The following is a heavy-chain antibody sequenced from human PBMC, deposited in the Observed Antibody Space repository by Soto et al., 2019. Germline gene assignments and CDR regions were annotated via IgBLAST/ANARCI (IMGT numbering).Heavy chain of an antibody. CDR3: ASYSLYGMDV. Sequence: PSETLSLTCSVSGGSISSGYYYWSWIRQPPGKGLEWIGNIYYSGNTYYNPSLKSRLIISIDTSKNQFPLKVGSVTAADTAVYYCASYSLYGMDVWGQGTTVTVS. CDR1: GGSISSGYYY. D-gene: IGHD2-21*01. CDR2: IYYSGNT. J-gene: IGHJ6*02. V-gene: IGHV4-30-4*01.